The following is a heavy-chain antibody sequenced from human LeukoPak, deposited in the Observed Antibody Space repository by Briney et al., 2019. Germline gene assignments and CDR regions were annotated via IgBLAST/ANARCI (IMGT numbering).Heavy chain of an antibody. D-gene: IGHD1-26*01. CDR2: ISSSSTI. Sequence: GGSLRLSCAASGFTFSSYSMNWVRQAPGKGLEWVSYISSSSTIYYADSVKGRFTISRDNAKNSLYLQMNSLRAEDTAVYYCARDGAGATTHWFDPWGQGTLVTVSS. CDR1: GFTFSSYS. V-gene: IGHV3-48*04. J-gene: IGHJ5*02. CDR3: ARDGAGATTHWFDP.